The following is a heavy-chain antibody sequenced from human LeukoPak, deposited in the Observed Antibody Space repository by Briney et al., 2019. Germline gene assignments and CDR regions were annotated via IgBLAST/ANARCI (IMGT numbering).Heavy chain of an antibody. D-gene: IGHD2-15*01. V-gene: IGHV4-38-2*02. CDR3: ARGDIVVVVAATPRRRWFDP. Sequence: SETLSLTCSVSGYSIRSDYYWGWIRQPPGKGLVWIGSINHSGSTYYNPSLKSRVTISLDTSKNQFSLKLSSVTAADTAVYYCARGDIVVVVAATPRRRWFDPWGQGTLVTVSS. J-gene: IGHJ5*02. CDR1: GYSIRSDYY. CDR2: INHSGST.